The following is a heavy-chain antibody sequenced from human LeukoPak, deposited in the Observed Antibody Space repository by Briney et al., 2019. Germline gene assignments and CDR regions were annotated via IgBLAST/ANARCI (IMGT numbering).Heavy chain of an antibody. D-gene: IGHD2-2*01. CDR1: GFTFRTYA. Sequence: PGGSLRLSCAASGFTFRTYAIHWVRQTPGKGLEWVALISYDGSDTYYADSVKGRFNISRDNARNTLYLQMNSLSPEDTAAYYCASQWFCGSLTCKDYYYKGMDVWGQGTTVIVSS. CDR3: ASQWFCGSLTCKDYYYKGMDV. J-gene: IGHJ6*02. V-gene: IGHV3-30*04. CDR2: ISYDGSDT.